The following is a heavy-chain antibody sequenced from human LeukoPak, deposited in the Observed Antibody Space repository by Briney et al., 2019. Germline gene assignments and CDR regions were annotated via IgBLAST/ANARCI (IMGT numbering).Heavy chain of an antibody. CDR3: ARTGSSWYKYFDY. CDR1: GGSISRYY. V-gene: IGHV4-59*01. J-gene: IGHJ4*02. CDR2: IYYSGST. Sequence: SETLSLTCTVSGGSISRYYWSWIRLPPGKGLEWIGYIYYSGSTNYNPSLKSRVTISVDTSKNQFSPKLSSVTAADTAVYYCARTGSSWYKYFDYWGQGTLVTVSS. D-gene: IGHD6-13*01.